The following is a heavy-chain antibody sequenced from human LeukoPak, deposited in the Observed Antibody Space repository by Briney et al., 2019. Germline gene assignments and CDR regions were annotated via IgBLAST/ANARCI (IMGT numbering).Heavy chain of an antibody. V-gene: IGHV3-21*01. J-gene: IGHJ4*02. CDR3: ARDRPTGASRLFVVQ. CDR1: VFTFSSYI. Sequence: GGALRLSCAASVFTFSSYIMTWVRQAPGEGRGWGSYICSGRRYIYYADSVRGRVTISRDNAKNSLYLLMNSLRAEDTAVYYCARDRPTGASRLFVVQWGQGTLVTVSS. CDR2: ICSGRRYI. D-gene: IGHD3-3*01.